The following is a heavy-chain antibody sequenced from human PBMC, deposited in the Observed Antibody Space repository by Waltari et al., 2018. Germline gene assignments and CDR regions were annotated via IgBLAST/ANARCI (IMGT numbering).Heavy chain of an antibody. J-gene: IGHJ4*02. D-gene: IGHD6-19*01. Sequence: QVQLVQSGGEVKKPGASVKVSCKASGYTFTGYYMHWVRQAPGQGLEWMGRVNPNSGGTNYAQRFQGRVTMTRDTSISTAYMELSRLRSDDTAVYYCAREQWLVEVDYWCQGTLVTVSS. CDR3: AREQWLVEVDY. CDR2: VNPNSGGT. V-gene: IGHV1-2*06. CDR1: GYTFTGYY.